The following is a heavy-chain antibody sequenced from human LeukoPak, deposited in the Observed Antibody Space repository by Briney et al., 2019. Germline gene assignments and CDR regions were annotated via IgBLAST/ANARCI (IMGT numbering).Heavy chain of an antibody. V-gene: IGHV3-21*05. D-gene: IGHD6-19*01. J-gene: IGHJ5*02. CDR3: ARDQEAVAATDGWFGA. CDR1: GFTFSSYS. Sequence: GGSLRLSCAASGFTFSSYSMNWVRQAPGKGLEWVSYISTSSSYIYYADSVKGRFTISRDNAKNSLYLQMNSLRVEDPAVYDCARDQEAVAATDGWFGAWGQGTLVTVSS. CDR2: ISTSSSYI.